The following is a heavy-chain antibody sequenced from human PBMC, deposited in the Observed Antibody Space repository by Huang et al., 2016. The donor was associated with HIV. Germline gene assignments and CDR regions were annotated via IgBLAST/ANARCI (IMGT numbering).Heavy chain of an antibody. CDR2: IKQDESAK. J-gene: IGHJ6*02. CDR3: ATKTAAMDI. V-gene: IGHV3-7*01. D-gene: IGHD1-7*01. Sequence: AKIKQDESAKYYVDSVKGRFNISIDNTKKVLFLEMNNVRVEDTATYYCATKTAAMDIWGQGTTVTVS.